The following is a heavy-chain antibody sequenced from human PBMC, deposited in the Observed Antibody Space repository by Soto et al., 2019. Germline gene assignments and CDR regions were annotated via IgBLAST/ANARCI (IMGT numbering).Heavy chain of an antibody. V-gene: IGHV1-46*01. CDR3: ARGHEFGGNSDAFDI. J-gene: IGHJ3*02. Sequence: GASVKVSCKASGYTFSTYYMHWVRQAPGQGYEWMGIINPSGGSTTYAQKFQGRVTMTRDTSTTTVYMELSSLRSEDTAVYYCARGHEFGGNSDAFDIWGQGTMV. CDR2: INPSGGST. D-gene: IGHD2-21*02. CDR1: GYTFSTYY.